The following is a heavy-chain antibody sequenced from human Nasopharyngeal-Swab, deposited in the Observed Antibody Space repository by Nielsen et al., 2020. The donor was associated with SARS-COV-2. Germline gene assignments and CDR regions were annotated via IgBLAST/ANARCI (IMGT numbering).Heavy chain of an antibody. CDR3: ARELRGRFDY. J-gene: IGHJ4*02. D-gene: IGHD4-17*01. V-gene: IGHV3-33*01. CDR2: IWYDGSNK. Sequence: VRQAPGKGLEWVAVIWYDGSNKYYADSVEGRFTISRDNSKNTLYLQMNSLRAEDTAVYYCARELRGRFDYWGQGTLVTVSS.